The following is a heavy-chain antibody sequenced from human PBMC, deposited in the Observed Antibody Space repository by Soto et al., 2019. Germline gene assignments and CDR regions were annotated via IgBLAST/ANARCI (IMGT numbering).Heavy chain of an antibody. CDR1: GDSVSNSIAA. J-gene: IGHJ1*01. CDR2: TYYRSEWHY. D-gene: IGHD2-2*01. V-gene: IGHV6-1*01. CDR3: ARISFSTLPL. Sequence: SQTLSLTCAISGDSVSNSIAAWSWIRQPPSRGLEWLARTYYRSEWHYEYAVSVKSRVTINVDTSKNQFSLQLNSVTPEDTAVYYCARISFSTLPLWGQGTLVTVSS.